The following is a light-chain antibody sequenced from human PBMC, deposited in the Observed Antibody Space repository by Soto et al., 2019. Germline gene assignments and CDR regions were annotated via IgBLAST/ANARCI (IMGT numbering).Light chain of an antibody. CDR2: DTS. V-gene: IGKV3-11*01. CDR1: QSVSIH. J-gene: IGKJ5*01. CDR3: QQRSNWPMST. Sequence: EIVLTQSPATLSLSPGERATLSCRASQSVSIHLAWYQQKGGQAPRLLIYDTSNRATGIPARFSGSGSGTDFTLTISSLETEDSAVYYCQQRSNWPMSTFGQGTRLEIK.